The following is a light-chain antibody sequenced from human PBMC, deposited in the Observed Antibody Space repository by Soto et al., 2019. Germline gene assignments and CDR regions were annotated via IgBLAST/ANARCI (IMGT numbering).Light chain of an antibody. CDR3: QQYNHGWT. CDR2: GAS. V-gene: IGKV1-5*03. Sequence: DIQMTQSPSTLSASVGDTVTITCRASQPITTWLAWYQQRPGNAPKLLIYGASTLQSGVASRFTGGGSGIDFTLTISSLQPDDFGTYYCQQYNHGWTFGQGTKVEVK. CDR1: QPITTW. J-gene: IGKJ1*01.